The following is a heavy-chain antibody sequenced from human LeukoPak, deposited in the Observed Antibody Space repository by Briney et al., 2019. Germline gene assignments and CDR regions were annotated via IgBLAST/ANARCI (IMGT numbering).Heavy chain of an antibody. CDR3: ATLTIFGATDYYYYGMDV. CDR2: IRGSGGST. D-gene: IGHD3-3*01. Sequence: GGSLRLSCAASGFTFSSYAVSWVRQAPEKGLEWVSAIRGSGGSTYYADSVKGRFTISRDNSKNTLYLQMNSLRAEDTAVYYCATLTIFGATDYYYYGMDVWGQGTTVTVSS. J-gene: IGHJ6*02. V-gene: IGHV3-23*01. CDR1: GFTFSSYA.